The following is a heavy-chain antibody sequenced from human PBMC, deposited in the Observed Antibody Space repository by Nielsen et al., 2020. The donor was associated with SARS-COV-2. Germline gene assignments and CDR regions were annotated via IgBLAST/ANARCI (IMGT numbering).Heavy chain of an antibody. V-gene: IGHV3-33*01. J-gene: IGHJ6*02. CDR2: IWYDGSNK. CDR1: GFTFSSYG. Sequence: GGSLRLSCAASGFTFSSYGMHWVRQAPGKGLEWVAVIWYDGSNKYYADSVKGRFTISRDNSKNTLYLQMNSLRAEDTAVYYCARARWANGGRDYYYGMDVWGQGTTVTVSS. D-gene: IGHD4-23*01. CDR3: ARARWANGGRDYYYGMDV.